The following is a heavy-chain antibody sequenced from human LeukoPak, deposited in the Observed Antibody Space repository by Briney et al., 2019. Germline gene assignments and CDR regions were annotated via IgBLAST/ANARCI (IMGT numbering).Heavy chain of an antibody. CDR3: ARAGGDISSSQDLDY. J-gene: IGHJ4*02. D-gene: IGHD6-6*01. CDR1: GGSMRSYY. V-gene: IGHV4-59*01. Sequence: SETLSLTCTVSGGSMRSYYWSWIRQPPGKGLEWIAYISYSGSTNYNPSLKSRVTISVDTSKNQFSLKMISVTAADTAVYYCARAGGDISSSQDLDYWGQGTLVTVSS. CDR2: ISYSGST.